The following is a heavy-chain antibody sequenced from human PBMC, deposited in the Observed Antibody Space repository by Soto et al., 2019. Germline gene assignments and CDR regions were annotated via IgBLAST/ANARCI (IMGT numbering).Heavy chain of an antibody. CDR2: IKQDGSEN. CDR1: GFTFSSYW. D-gene: IGHD6-6*01. J-gene: IGHJ4*02. V-gene: IGHV3-7*03. Sequence: GGPLRLSCAASGFTFSSYWMSWVRQAPGKGLEWVANIKQDGSENYYVDSVRGRFTISRDNAKNSLYLQMNSLRAEDTAVYYCARVTPARPYSSSTYYFDYWGQGTLVTVSS. CDR3: ARVTPARPYSSSTYYFDY.